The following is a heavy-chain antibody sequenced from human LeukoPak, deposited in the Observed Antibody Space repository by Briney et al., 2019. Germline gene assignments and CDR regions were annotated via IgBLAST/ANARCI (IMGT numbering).Heavy chain of an antibody. CDR3: ARRPLYYYDSSGWGNYFDY. D-gene: IGHD3-22*01. CDR1: GYTFTSYG. Sequence: ASVKVSCKASGYTFTSYGISWVRQAPGQGLEWMGWISAYNGNTNYAQKLQGRVTMTTDTSTSTAYMELRSLRSDDTAVYYCARRPLYYYDSSGWGNYFDYWGQGTLVTVSS. V-gene: IGHV1-18*01. J-gene: IGHJ4*02. CDR2: ISAYNGNT.